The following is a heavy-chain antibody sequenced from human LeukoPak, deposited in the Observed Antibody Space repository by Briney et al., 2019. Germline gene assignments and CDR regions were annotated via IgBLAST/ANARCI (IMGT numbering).Heavy chain of an antibody. Sequence: SETLSLTCTVSGGSISSGSYYWSWIRQPAGKGLEWIGRIYTSGSTNYNPSLKSRVTISVDTSKNQFSLKLSSVTAADTAVYYCARDQYYYDSSGYYPWGQGTMVTVSS. J-gene: IGHJ3*01. CDR2: IYTSGST. CDR3: ARDQYYYDSSGYYP. V-gene: IGHV4-61*02. CDR1: GGSISSGSYY. D-gene: IGHD3-22*01.